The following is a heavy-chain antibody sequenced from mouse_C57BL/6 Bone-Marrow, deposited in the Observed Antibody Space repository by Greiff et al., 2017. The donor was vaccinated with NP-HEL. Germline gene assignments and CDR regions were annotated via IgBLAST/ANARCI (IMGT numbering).Heavy chain of an antibody. D-gene: IGHD1-1*01. CDR2: ISPGSGNT. CDR1: GYSFTSYY. CDR3: ARSVYYGSSFDY. V-gene: IGHV1-66*01. Sequence: QVQLQQSGPELVKPGASVKISCKASGYSFTSYYIHWVKQRPGQGLEWIGWISPGSGNTKYNEKFKGKATLTADTSSSTAYMQLSSLTSEDSAVYYCARSVYYGSSFDYWGQGTTLTVSS. J-gene: IGHJ2*01.